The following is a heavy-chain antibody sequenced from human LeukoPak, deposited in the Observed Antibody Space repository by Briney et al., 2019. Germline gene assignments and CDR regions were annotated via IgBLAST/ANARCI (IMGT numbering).Heavy chain of an antibody. Sequence: SETLSLTCTVSGGSISSYYWSWIRQPAGKGLEWIGRIYASGNTNYNPSLKSRVTMSVDTSRNQFSLQLNSVTAADMAVYYCARVCVGGRSCMDVWGKGTTVTISS. V-gene: IGHV4-4*07. CDR2: IYASGNT. J-gene: IGHJ6*03. D-gene: IGHD3-16*01. CDR1: GGSISSYY. CDR3: ARVCVGGRSCMDV.